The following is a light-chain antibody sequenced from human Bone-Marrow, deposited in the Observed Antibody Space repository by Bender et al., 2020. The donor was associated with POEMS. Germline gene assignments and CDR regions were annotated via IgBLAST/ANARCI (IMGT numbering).Light chain of an antibody. V-gene: IGLV2-8*01. CDR2: DVS. CDR1: SSDVGDYDY. J-gene: IGLJ3*02. Sequence: QSALTQPPSASGSPGQSVTLSCTGTSSDVGDYDYVSWYQQHPGKAPKLIIYDVSKRPSGVPDRFSGSKSGNTASLTVSGLQAEDEADYYCQSYDPSKLWIFGGGTKLTVL. CDR3: QSYDPSKLWI.